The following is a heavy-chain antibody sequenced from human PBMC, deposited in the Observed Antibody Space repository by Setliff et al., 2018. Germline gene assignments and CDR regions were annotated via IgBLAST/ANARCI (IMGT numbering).Heavy chain of an antibody. CDR2: IQTSGTT. Sequence: LSFTCTVSGGSISSGNYYWSWIRQPAGKGLEWIGHIQTSGTTNYNPSLKSRVTISVDTSKDQFSLKLSAVTAADTAVYFCAREDGPNYYYYYMDIWGKGTTVTVSS. D-gene: IGHD2-8*01. J-gene: IGHJ6*03. CDR3: AREDGPNYYYYYMDI. CDR1: GGSISSGNYY. V-gene: IGHV4-61*09.